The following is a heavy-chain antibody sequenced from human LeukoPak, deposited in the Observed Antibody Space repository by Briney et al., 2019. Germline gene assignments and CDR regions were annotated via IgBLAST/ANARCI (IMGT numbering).Heavy chain of an antibody. CDR3: ARVRGAKFDY. CDR1: GGSFSGYY. D-gene: IGHD1-26*01. Sequence: PSETLSLTCAVYGGSFSGYYWSWIRQPPGKGLEWIGEINHSGSTNYNPSLKSRVTISVDRSKNQFSLKLSSVTAADTAVYYCARVRGAKFDYWGQGTLVTVSS. J-gene: IGHJ4*02. V-gene: IGHV4-34*01. CDR2: INHSGST.